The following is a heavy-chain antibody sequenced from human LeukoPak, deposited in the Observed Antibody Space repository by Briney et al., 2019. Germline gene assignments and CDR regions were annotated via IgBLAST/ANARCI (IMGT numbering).Heavy chain of an antibody. CDR1: EFTFSNSA. V-gene: IGHV1-58*01. D-gene: IGHD2/OR15-2a*01. CDR3: AADDQQLIL. CDR2: IVVGSGNT. J-gene: IGHJ4*02. Sequence: ALVKVSCKASEFTFSNSAFHWVRRARGQHLEWMGWIVVGSGNTNYAQRFQERVIITRDMSTKTVYMELSSLKSEDTAVYYCAADDQQLILWGQGSLVAVSS.